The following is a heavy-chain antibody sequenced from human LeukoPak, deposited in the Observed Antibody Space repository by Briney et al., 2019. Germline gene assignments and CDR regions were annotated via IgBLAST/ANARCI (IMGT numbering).Heavy chain of an antibody. D-gene: IGHD6-19*01. CDR1: GGSFSGYY. Sequence: SETLSLTCAVYGGSFSGYYWSWIRQPPGKGLEWIGEINHSGSTNYNPSLKSRVTLSVDTSKNQFSLKLSSVTAADTAVYYCARSGSSGWYDAFDIWGQGTMVTVSS. J-gene: IGHJ3*02. CDR2: INHSGST. CDR3: ARSGSSGWYDAFDI. V-gene: IGHV4-34*01.